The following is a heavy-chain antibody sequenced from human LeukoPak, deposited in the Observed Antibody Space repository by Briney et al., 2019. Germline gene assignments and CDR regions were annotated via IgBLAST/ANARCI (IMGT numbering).Heavy chain of an antibody. D-gene: IGHD3-22*01. Sequence: SETLSLTCTVSGGSISSYYWSWIWQPAGKGLEWIGRVYTNGNTNHNPSFKSRVTMSVDTSKNQFSLKLSSVTAADTAVYYCARGDSSGSFDYWGQGTLVTVSS. CDR2: VYTNGNT. J-gene: IGHJ4*02. CDR1: GGSISSYY. V-gene: IGHV4-4*07. CDR3: ARGDSSGSFDY.